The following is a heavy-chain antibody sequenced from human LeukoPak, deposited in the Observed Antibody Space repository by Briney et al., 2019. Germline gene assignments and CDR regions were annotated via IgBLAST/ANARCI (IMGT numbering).Heavy chain of an antibody. Sequence: EASVKVSCKASGYTFTGYYMHWVRQAPGQGLEWMGWINPNSGGTNYAQKFQGRVTMTRDTSISTAYMELSRLRSDDTAVYYCARNGYDYVWGSYRTTYYYYYMDVWGKGTTVTVSS. D-gene: IGHD3-16*02. CDR2: INPNSGGT. CDR1: GYTFTGYY. CDR3: ARNGYDYVWGSYRTTYYYYYMDV. J-gene: IGHJ6*03. V-gene: IGHV1-2*02.